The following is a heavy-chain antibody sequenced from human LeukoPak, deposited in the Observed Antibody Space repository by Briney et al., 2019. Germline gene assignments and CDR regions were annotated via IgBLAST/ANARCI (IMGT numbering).Heavy chain of an antibody. CDR1: GFTFSSYG. D-gene: IGHD2-15*01. V-gene: IGHV3-33*01. CDR3: ARDSSPGSGFDY. Sequence: PGGSLRLSCAASGFTFSSYGMHWVRQAPGKGLEWVALIWYDGSNKYYTDSVKGRLTISRDNSKNTLYLQMNSLRAEDTAVYYCARDSSPGSGFDYWGQGTLVTVSS. J-gene: IGHJ4*02. CDR2: IWYDGSNK.